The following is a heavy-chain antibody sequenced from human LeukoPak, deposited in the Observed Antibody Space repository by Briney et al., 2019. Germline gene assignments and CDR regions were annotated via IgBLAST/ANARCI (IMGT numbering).Heavy chain of an antibody. V-gene: IGHV1-69*05. CDR2: IVPCSGTP. J-gene: IGHJ6*03. D-gene: IGHD4/OR15-4a*01. CDR3: VRGARDYGLDSYYYMDV. CDR1: RGSSHG. Sequence: ASVNVSYKPSRGSSHGLNWVRQDPAARLEGMGGIVPCSGTPNYDQKFRGRVTITTDESTTTAYLELSSLRSGDTAVYYCVRGARDYGLDSYYYMDVWGIGTTVTVSS.